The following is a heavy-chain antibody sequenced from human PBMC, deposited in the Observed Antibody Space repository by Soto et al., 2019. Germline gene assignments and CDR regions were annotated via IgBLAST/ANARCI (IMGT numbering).Heavy chain of an antibody. CDR1: GFTFTSSA. D-gene: IGHD6-6*01. Sequence: SVKVSCKASGFTFTSSAMQWVRQARGQRLEWIGWIVVGSGNTNYAQKFQERVTITRDMSTSTAYMELSSLRSEDTAVYYCAAERSEYSRSSGYYYYMDVWGKGTTVTVSS. J-gene: IGHJ6*03. V-gene: IGHV1-58*02. CDR3: AAERSEYSRSSGYYYYMDV. CDR2: IVVGSGNT.